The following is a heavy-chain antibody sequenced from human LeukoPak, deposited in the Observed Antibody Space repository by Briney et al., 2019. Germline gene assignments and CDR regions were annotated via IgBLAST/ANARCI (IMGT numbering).Heavy chain of an antibody. CDR2: IIPIFGTA. V-gene: IGHV1-69*13. D-gene: IGHD3-10*01. Sequence: ASVKVSCKASGGTFSSYAISWVRQAPGQGLEWMGGIIPIFGTANYAQKFQGRVTITADESTSTAYMELSSLRSEDMAVYYCARDGAHYGSGSYLDYWGQGTLVTVSS. J-gene: IGHJ4*02. CDR3: ARDGAHYGSGSYLDY. CDR1: GGTFSSYA.